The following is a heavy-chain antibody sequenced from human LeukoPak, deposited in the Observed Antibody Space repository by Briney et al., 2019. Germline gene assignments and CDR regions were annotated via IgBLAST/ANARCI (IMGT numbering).Heavy chain of an antibody. D-gene: IGHD3-22*01. J-gene: IGHJ4*02. V-gene: IGHV3-23*01. CDR3: AKDPPYYYDSSGYLAQYYFDY. CDR2: ISGSGGST. CDR1: GFTFSSYA. Sequence: GGSLRLSCAASGFTFSSYAMSWVRQAPGKGLEWVSAISGSGGSTYYADSVKGRFTISRDNSKNTLYLQMNSLRAEDTAVYYCAKDPPYYYDSSGYLAQYYFDYWGQGTLVTVSS.